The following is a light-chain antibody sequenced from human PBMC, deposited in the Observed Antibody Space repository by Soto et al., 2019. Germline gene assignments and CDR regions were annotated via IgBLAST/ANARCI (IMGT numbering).Light chain of an antibody. J-gene: IGKJ1*01. CDR1: QGIRRD. V-gene: IGKV1-6*01. CDR3: LHDYNFPRT. Sequence: AIQMTQSPSSLSASVGDTVTITCRASQGIRRDLSWYQQKPGKAPNLLIYSASELQNGVPSRFRGSGSGTDFTLIISGLQPEDFVTYYCLHDYNFPRTFGQGTKVEI. CDR2: SAS.